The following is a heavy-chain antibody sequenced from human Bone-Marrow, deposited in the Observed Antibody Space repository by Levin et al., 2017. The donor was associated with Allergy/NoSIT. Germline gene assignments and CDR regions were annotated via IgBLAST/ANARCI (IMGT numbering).Heavy chain of an antibody. CDR3: AQLRIHYFDY. CDR1: GFTFHTYG. V-gene: IGHV3-30*18. Sequence: GSLRLSCAASGFTFHTYGMHWVRQAPGKGLEWVATISYDGSERSYVDSVKGRFTISRDNSKNTVYLQMSSLRTEDTAVYYCAQLRIHYFDYWGPGTLVAVSS. CDR2: ISYDGSER. J-gene: IGHJ4*02.